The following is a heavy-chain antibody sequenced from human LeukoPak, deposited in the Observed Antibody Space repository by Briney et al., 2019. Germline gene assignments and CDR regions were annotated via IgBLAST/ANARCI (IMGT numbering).Heavy chain of an antibody. CDR2: ISTLYGNK. Sequence: ASVKVSCKASGYTFTDYGINWVRQAPGQGPEWMGWISTLYGNKNFAQKFQGRVTMTRNTSINTAYMELSSLRSEDTAVYYCARGTPSGWYGAVYWGQGTLVTVSS. D-gene: IGHD6-19*01. J-gene: IGHJ4*02. CDR3: ARGTPSGWYGAVY. V-gene: IGHV1-8*02. CDR1: GYTFTDYG.